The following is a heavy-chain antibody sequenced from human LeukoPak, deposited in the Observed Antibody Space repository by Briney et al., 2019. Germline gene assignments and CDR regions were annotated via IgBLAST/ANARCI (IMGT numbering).Heavy chain of an antibody. J-gene: IGHJ4*02. V-gene: IGHV4-59*01. CDR2: IYYSGSI. D-gene: IGHD5-24*01. CDR1: GGSISSYY. CDR3: ARSDGYSTNFDY. Sequence: SETLPLTCTVSGGSISSYYWSWIRQPPGKGLEWIGYIYYSGSINYSPSLKSRVAMSVDTSKNQFSLKLRSVTAADTAVYYCARSDGYSTNFDYWGQGTLVTVSS.